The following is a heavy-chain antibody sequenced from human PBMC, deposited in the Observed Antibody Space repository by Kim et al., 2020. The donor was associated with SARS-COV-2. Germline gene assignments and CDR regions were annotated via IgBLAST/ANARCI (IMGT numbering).Heavy chain of an antibody. Sequence: ASVKVSCKASGYTFTSYDINWVRQATGQGLEWMGWMNPNSGNTGYAQKFQGRVTMTRNTSISTAYMELSSLRSEDTAVYYCARHYGDSDYYYYGMDVWGQGTTVTVSS. D-gene: IGHD4-17*01. J-gene: IGHJ6*02. CDR3: ARHYGDSDYYYYGMDV. CDR2: MNPNSGNT. CDR1: GYTFTSYD. V-gene: IGHV1-8*01.